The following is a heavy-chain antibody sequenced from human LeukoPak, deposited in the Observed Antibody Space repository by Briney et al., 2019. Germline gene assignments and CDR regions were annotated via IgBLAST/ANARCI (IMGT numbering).Heavy chain of an antibody. CDR3: ARRFYYDSGGYYNWFDP. J-gene: IGHJ5*02. CDR1: GFTVSSNY. CDR2: IYSGGST. V-gene: IGHV3-53*01. D-gene: IGHD3-22*01. Sequence: GGSLRLSCAASGFTVSSNYMSWVRQAPGKGLEWVSVIYSGGSTYYADSVKGRFTISRDNSKNTLYLQMNSLRAEDTAVYYCARRFYYDSGGYYNWFDPWGQGTLVTVSS.